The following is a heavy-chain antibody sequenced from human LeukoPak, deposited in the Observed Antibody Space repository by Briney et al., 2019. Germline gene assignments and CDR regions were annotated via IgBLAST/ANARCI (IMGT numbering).Heavy chain of an antibody. CDR1: GGSISSGDYY. CDR2: INHSGST. Sequence: SETLSLTCTVSGGSISSGDYYWSWIRQPPGKGLEWIGEINHSGSTNYNPSLKSRVTISVDTSKNQFSLKLSSVTAADTAVYYCARSTYSSGSDYWGQGTLVTVSS. D-gene: IGHD6-19*01. V-gene: IGHV4-39*07. CDR3: ARSTYSSGSDY. J-gene: IGHJ4*02.